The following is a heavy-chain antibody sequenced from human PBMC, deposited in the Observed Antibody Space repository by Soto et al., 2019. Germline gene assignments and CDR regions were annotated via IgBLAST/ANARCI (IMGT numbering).Heavy chain of an antibody. CDR2: ISPYNGNT. Sequence: GASVKVSCKSSGYPFTHYVITWVRQAPGQGLEWMGWISPYNGNTNYGQTLQGRVTLTTDTSTSTVYMELRSLRSDDTAVYYCARDQSFDRSYYYGIDGWGQGTTVTVSS. J-gene: IGHJ6*02. CDR3: ARDQSFDRSYYYGIDG. D-gene: IGHD3-10*01. CDR1: GYPFTHYV. V-gene: IGHV1-18*01.